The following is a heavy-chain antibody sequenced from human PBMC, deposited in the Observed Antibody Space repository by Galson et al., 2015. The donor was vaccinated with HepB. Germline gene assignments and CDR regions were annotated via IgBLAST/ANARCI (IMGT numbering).Heavy chain of an antibody. V-gene: IGHV3-7*03. CDR1: RFSFTYHW. J-gene: IGHJ3*01. D-gene: IGHD3-22*01. Sequence: SLIPSCAASRFSFTYHWMSWVRQTPLAGLERVTYLNQYGNETYYADSVKGRFSISRDNAKNSLYPQMNSLIDEDTAVYYCVRDALGGYDFWGQGTTVIVSS. CDR2: LNQYGNET. CDR3: VRDALGGYDF.